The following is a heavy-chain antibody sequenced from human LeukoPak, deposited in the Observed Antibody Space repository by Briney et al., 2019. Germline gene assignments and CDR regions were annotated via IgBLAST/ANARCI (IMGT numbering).Heavy chain of an antibody. J-gene: IGHJ4*02. D-gene: IGHD3-16*02. Sequence: PGGSLRLSCAASGFTFSDYYMSWIRQAPGKGLEWISYIRSRGSTTYYADSVKGRFTISRDNAKNSLFLQMNSLRVEDTAVYYCAREPLYYDYVWGSYPQLTHFDYWGQGTLVTVSS. V-gene: IGHV3-11*01. CDR1: GFTFSDYY. CDR3: AREPLYYDYVWGSYPQLTHFDY. CDR2: IRSRGSTT.